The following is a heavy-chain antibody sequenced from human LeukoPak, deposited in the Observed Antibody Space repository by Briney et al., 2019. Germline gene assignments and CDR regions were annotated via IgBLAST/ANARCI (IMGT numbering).Heavy chain of an antibody. J-gene: IGHJ4*02. CDR1: GFTFSSYS. Sequence: GGSLRLSCAASGFTFSSYSMHWVRQAPGKGLEWVAVISYDGSNKYYADSVKGRFTISRDNSKNTLYLQMNSLRAEDTAVYYCAKDPLCYWGQGTLVTVSS. CDR2: ISYDGSNK. D-gene: IGHD2/OR15-2a*01. CDR3: AKDPLCY. V-gene: IGHV3-30*18.